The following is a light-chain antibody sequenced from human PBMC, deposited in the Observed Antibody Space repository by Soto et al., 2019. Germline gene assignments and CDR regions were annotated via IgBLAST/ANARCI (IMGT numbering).Light chain of an antibody. CDR1: QSISGY. J-gene: IGKJ4*01. CDR2: GAS. V-gene: IGKV1-39*01. Sequence: DIQMTQSPSSLSASVGDGVTLACRASQSISGYLNWYQQKPGKAPKFLISGASTLHNGVPSRFSGRGSGTDFTLTISSLQPEDVATYYCQQSLSTLLTFGGGTKVDIK. CDR3: QQSLSTLLT.